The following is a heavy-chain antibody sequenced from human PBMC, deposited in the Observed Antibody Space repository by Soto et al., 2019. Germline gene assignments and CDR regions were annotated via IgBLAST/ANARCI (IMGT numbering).Heavy chain of an antibody. J-gene: IGHJ4*02. CDR3: VRVPDY. Sequence: QLQLQESGSGLVKPSQTLSLTCAVSGGSISSGDYSWSWIRQPPGKGLDWIGYIYHSGSTYYNPALKSRVTRSVDRSKNQFSLKLSSVTAADTAVYYCVRVPDYWGQGTLVTVSS. CDR2: IYHSGST. V-gene: IGHV4-30-2*01. CDR1: GGSISSGDYS.